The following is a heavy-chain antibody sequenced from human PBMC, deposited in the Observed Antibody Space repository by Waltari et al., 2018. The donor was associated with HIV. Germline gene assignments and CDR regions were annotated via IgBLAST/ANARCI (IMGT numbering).Heavy chain of an antibody. CDR1: GLNFAPYG. J-gene: IGHJ4*01. Sequence: VQMLESGGDLVQPGGSLRLSCAVSGLNFAPYGLGWVRQAPGKGLEWMSAITSSGGRTYYAESVKGRFIISRDNSKKTVTLQLKNLRLGDTAMYYCATCNIGSGWYLKSPIRIWGHGTLVTVS. CDR3: ATCNIGSGWYLKSPIRI. CDR2: ITSSGGRT. V-gene: IGHV3-23*01. D-gene: IGHD6-19*01.